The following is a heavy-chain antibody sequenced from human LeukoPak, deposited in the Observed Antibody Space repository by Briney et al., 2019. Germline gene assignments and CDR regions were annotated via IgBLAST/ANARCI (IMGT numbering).Heavy chain of an antibody. J-gene: IGHJ4*01. Sequence: GGSLRLSCSASGFTFSSNVMHWVRQAPGKGLEYVSGISGDGTSTYYADSVKGRFTISRDNSKNTLYVQMTSLRAEDTAVYYCVFQVQGVVKWGHGTLVTVSS. CDR3: VFQVQGVVK. CDR2: ISGDGTST. D-gene: IGHD3-3*01. CDR1: GFTFSSNV. V-gene: IGHV3-64*05.